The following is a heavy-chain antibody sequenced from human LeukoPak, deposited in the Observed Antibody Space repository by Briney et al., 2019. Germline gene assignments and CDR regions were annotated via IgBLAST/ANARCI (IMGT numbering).Heavy chain of an antibody. D-gene: IGHD3-10*01. J-gene: IGHJ4*02. Sequence: GGSLRLSCVVSEFTFSPYSMNWVRQAPGKGLEWVSSISSSGSYIFYADSVKGRFTISRDNAKNSLYLQMNSLRDGDTAVYYCTRVSPYGSGSCLDYWGQGTLVTVSS. CDR3: TRVSPYGSGSCLDY. CDR2: ISSSGSYI. V-gene: IGHV3-21*01. CDR1: EFTFSPYS.